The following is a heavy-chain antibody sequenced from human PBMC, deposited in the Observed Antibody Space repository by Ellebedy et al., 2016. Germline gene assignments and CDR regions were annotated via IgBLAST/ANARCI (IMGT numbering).Heavy chain of an antibody. CDR1: GYTFSSFG. Sequence: ASVKVSCKASGYTFSSFGISWVRQATGQGLEWMGRVTPYSGKTDYAPKFQGRVTMTRDTSTSTAYVELSSLRSEDTAVYYCGIAATGTAVGDWGQGTLVTVSS. D-gene: IGHD6-13*01. CDR2: VTPYSGKT. V-gene: IGHV1-8*02. CDR3: GIAATGTAVGD. J-gene: IGHJ4*02.